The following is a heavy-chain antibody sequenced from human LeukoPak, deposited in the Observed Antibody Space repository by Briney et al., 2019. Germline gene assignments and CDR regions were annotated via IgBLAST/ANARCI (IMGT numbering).Heavy chain of an antibody. V-gene: IGHV6-1*01. D-gene: IGHD3-3*01. J-gene: IGHJ4*02. CDR3: ARGFSVLRFLEWSLDFDY. Sequence: SQTLSLTCAISGDSVSINSAAWNWIRQSPSRGLEWLGRTYYRSKWYNDYAVSVKSRITINPDTSKNQFSLKLSSVTAADTAVYYCARGFSVLRFLEWSLDFDYWGQGTLVTVSS. CDR2: TYYRSKWYN. CDR1: GDSVSINSAA.